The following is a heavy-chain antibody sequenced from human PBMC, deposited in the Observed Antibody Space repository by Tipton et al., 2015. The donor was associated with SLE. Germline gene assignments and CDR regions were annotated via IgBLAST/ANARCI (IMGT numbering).Heavy chain of an antibody. D-gene: IGHD6-13*01. V-gene: IGHV1-18*01. Sequence: SGPEVKKPGASVKVSCKASGYTFTSYGFSWVRQAPGQGLEWMGWISGYNGDTHYAQKLQGRVTMTTDTSTTTAYMELRSLRSDDTAVYYCARERQLGLWGQGTLVTVSS. CDR3: ARERQLGL. CDR1: GYTFTSYG. CDR2: ISGYNGDT. J-gene: IGHJ5*02.